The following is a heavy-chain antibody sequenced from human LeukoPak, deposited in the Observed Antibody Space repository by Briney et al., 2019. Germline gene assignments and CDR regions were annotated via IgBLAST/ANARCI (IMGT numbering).Heavy chain of an antibody. CDR3: AKDATIFGVVIENYFDY. V-gene: IGHV3-9*01. D-gene: IGHD3-3*01. Sequence: GRSLRLSCAASGFTFDDYAMHWVRQAPGKGLEWVSGISWNSGSIGYADSVKGRFTTSRDNAKNSLYLQMNSLRAEDTALYYCAKDATIFGVVIENYFDYWGQGTLVTVSS. CDR2: ISWNSGSI. J-gene: IGHJ4*02. CDR1: GFTFDDYA.